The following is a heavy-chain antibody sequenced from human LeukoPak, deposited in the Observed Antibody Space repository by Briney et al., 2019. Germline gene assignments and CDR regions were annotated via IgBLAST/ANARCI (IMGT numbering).Heavy chain of an antibody. CDR1: GYTFTSYG. CDR2: ISAYNGNT. D-gene: IGHD3-3*01. V-gene: IGHV1-18*01. CDR3: ARYDWSHCGISSAYYLDY. Sequence: GASVKVSCQASGYTFTSYGISWVRQAPGQGLEWMGWISAYNGNTNYAQKLQGRVTMTTDTSTSTAYMELRSLRSDDTAVCYCARYDWSHCGISSAYYLDYWGQGTLVTVSS. J-gene: IGHJ4*02.